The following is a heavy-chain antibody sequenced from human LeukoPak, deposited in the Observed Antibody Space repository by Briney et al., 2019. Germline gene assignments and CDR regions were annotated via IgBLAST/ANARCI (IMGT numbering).Heavy chain of an antibody. Sequence: GGSLRLSCAASGFTFSGYAMNWVRQAPGKGLEWLSAISGSGGSTYYADSVKGRFTISRDNSKNTLYVQMNSLRAEDTAVYYCAKADPLRYCTNGVCYDFDYWGQGTLVTVSS. CDR2: ISGSGGST. CDR1: GFTFSGYA. V-gene: IGHV3-23*01. J-gene: IGHJ4*02. D-gene: IGHD2-8*01. CDR3: AKADPLRYCTNGVCYDFDY.